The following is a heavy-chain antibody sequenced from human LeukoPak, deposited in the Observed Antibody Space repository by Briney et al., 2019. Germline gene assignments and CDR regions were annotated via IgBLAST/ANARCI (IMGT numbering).Heavy chain of an antibody. CDR1: GGSISSYY. CDR2: IYYSGST. V-gene: IGHV4-59*01. J-gene: IGHJ4*02. Sequence: SETLSLTCTVSGGSISSYYWRWIRQPPGKGLEWIGYIYYSGSTNYNPSLKSRVTISVDTSKNQFSLKLSSVTAADTAVYYCARESYDSSGYPLDYWGQGTLVTVSS. D-gene: IGHD3-22*01. CDR3: ARESYDSSGYPLDY.